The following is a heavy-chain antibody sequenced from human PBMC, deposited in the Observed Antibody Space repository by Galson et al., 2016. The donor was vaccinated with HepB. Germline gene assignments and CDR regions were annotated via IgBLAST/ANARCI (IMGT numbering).Heavy chain of an antibody. Sequence: TLSLTCPVSGGSISSGGYYWSWIRQHPGKGLEWIGYIYHSGSTYYNPSLKSRVTISVDKSKNQFSLKLSSVTAADTAVYFCARDRSSGSGSFGYWGQGTLVTVSS. CDR1: GGSISSGGYY. V-gene: IGHV4-31*03. CDR3: ARDRSSGSGSFGY. D-gene: IGHD3-10*01. CDR2: IYHSGST. J-gene: IGHJ4*02.